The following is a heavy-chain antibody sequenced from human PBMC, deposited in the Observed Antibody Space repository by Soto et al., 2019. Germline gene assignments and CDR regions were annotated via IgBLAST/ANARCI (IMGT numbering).Heavy chain of an antibody. Sequence: QVQLVQSGAEVKKPGASVKVSCKASGYTFTSYAMHWVRQAPGQRLEWMGWINAGNGNTKYSQKFQGRVTITRDTHARTAYMELSSLRSEDTAVYYCARSIRYFDWYFDYWGQGTLVTVSS. CDR2: INAGNGNT. CDR3: ARSIRYFDWYFDY. D-gene: IGHD3-9*01. J-gene: IGHJ4*02. V-gene: IGHV1-3*01. CDR1: GYTFTSYA.